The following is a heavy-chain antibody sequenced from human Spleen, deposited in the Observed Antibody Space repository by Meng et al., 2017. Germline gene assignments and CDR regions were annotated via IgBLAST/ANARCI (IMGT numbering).Heavy chain of an antibody. V-gene: IGHV1-24*01. J-gene: IGHJ3*02. CDR1: GYTLTELS. CDR2: FDPEDGET. Sequence: ASVKVSCKVSGYTLTELSMHWVRQAPGKGLEWMGGFDPEDGETIYAQKFQGRVTMTEDTSTDTAYMELSSLRSEDTAVYFCAREKGYSSSSWFDGFDIWGQGTKVTVSS. D-gene: IGHD6-13*01. CDR3: AREKGYSSSSWFDGFDI.